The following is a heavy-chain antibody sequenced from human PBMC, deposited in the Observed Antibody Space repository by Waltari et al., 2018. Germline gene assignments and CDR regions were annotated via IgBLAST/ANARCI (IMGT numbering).Heavy chain of an antibody. J-gene: IGHJ3*02. Sequence: EVQLVESGGGLVQPGGYLRLSWAASGFTVSSYDMHWVSQATGKGLAWVSAIGTAGDTYYPCSVNGRFTISRENAKNSLYLQMNSLRAGDTAVYYCARLGVTTPDAFDIWGQGTMVTVSS. CDR1: GFTVSSYD. V-gene: IGHV3-13*01. D-gene: IGHD4-17*01. CDR3: ARLGVTTPDAFDI. CDR2: IGTAGDT.